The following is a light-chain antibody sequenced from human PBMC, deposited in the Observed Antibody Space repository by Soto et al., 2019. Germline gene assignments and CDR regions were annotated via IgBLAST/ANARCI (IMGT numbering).Light chain of an antibody. J-gene: IGKJ4*01. CDR3: QQRYSVPS. Sequence: DIQMTQSPSSLSASVGDRVTITCRASQSISSYLNWYQQKPGKAPKLLIYASSSLQSGVPSRFSGSGSGTDFTLTISRLQPEDSATYYCQQRYSVPSFGGGTKVEIK. CDR2: ASS. CDR1: QSISSY. V-gene: IGKV1-39*01.